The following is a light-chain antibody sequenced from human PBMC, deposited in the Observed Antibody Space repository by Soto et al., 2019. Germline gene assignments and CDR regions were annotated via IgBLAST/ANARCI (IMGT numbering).Light chain of an antibody. CDR2: DAS. CDR1: QDIRDD. V-gene: IGKV1-33*01. Sequence: DIQMTQSPSSLSASVGDRVTITCLASQDIRDDLNWYQQKPGKAPTLLIYDASDVETGVPSRFSGSGSGTEFIITITTLQPEDLATYYCQQFHNLPLTFGGGTKVEIK. J-gene: IGKJ4*01. CDR3: QQFHNLPLT.